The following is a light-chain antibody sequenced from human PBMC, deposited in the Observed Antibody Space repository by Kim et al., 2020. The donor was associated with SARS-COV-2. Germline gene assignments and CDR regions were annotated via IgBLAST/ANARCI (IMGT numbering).Light chain of an antibody. J-gene: IGKJ2*01. V-gene: IGKV3-20*01. CDR3: QQYGTLPYT. CDR1: QSVNSRY. Sequence: EIVLTQSPGTLSLSPGERATLSCRASQSVNSRYLAWYQVKPGQAPRLLIFGASSWATGVPDRFSGSGSGTDFTLTISSLEPEDFAVYYCQQYGTLPYTFGQGTKVDIK. CDR2: GAS.